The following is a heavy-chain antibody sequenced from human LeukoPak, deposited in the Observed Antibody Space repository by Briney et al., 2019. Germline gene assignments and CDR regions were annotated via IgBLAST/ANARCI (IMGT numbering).Heavy chain of an antibody. J-gene: IGHJ4*02. D-gene: IGHD3-3*01. CDR2: IYHIGST. CDR1: GYSISSGYY. CDR3: ARRHYDFWSDYDFDY. Sequence: SETLSLTCAVSGYSISSGYYWGWIRQPPGKGLEWSGSIYHIGSTNYNPSLRSRVTTWLDASTKPLSMKLSSVTAADTSVYICARRHYDFWSDYDFDYWGQGTLVTVSS. V-gene: IGHV4-38-2*01.